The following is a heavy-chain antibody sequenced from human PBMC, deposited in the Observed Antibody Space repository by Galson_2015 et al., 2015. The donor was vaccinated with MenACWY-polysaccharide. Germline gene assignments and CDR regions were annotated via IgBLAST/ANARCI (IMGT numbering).Heavy chain of an antibody. CDR2: ISGSGGST. CDR3: ATDIVVVPAAMSDY. CDR1: GFTFSSYA. D-gene: IGHD2-2*01. Sequence: SLRLSCAASGFTFSSYAMSWVRQAPGKGLEWVSAISGSGGSTYYADSVKGRFTISRDNSKNTLYLQMNSLRAEDTAVYYCATDIVVVPAAMSDYWGQGTLVTVSS. V-gene: IGHV3-23*01. J-gene: IGHJ4*02.